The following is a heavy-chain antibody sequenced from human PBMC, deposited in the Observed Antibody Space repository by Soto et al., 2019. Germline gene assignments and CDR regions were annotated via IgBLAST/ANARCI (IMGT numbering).Heavy chain of an antibody. D-gene: IGHD5-12*01. CDR3: ARDGYHNYYYYYGMDV. CDR2: ISYDGSNK. CDR1: GFTFSSYA. J-gene: IGHJ6*02. Sequence: QVQLVESGGGVVQPGRSLRLSCAASGFTFSSYAMHWVRQAPGKGLEWVAVISYDGSNKYYADSVKGRFTISRDNSKNTLYLQMNSLRAEDTAVYYCARDGYHNYYYYYGMDVWGQGTTVTVSS. V-gene: IGHV3-30-3*01.